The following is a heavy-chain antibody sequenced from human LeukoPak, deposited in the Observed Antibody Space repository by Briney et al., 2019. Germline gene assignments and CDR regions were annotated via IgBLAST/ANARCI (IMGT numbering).Heavy chain of an antibody. Sequence: PSETLSLTCTVSGGSISRYYWSWIRQPAGKGLEWIGRFYTSGSTNYNPSLKSRVTMSVDTSKNQFSLKLSSVTAADTAVYYCARAGERITMVSGSWYYGMDVWGRGTTVTVSS. CDR2: FYTSGST. V-gene: IGHV4-4*07. J-gene: IGHJ6*02. CDR1: GGSISRYY. CDR3: ARAGERITMVSGSWYYGMDV. D-gene: IGHD3-10*01.